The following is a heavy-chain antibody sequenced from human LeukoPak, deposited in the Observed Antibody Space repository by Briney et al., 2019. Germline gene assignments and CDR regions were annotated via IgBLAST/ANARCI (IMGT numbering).Heavy chain of an antibody. Sequence: GGSLRLSCAASGSTFSRYWMHWVRQAPGKGLVWVARINTDGSSTTYADSVKGRFTISRDNAKNTLFLQMNSLRAEDTALYYCARAGGGNLNFDYWGQGTLVTVSS. V-gene: IGHV3-74*01. CDR2: INTDGSST. CDR3: ARAGGGNLNFDY. CDR1: GSTFSRYW. J-gene: IGHJ4*02. D-gene: IGHD2-15*01.